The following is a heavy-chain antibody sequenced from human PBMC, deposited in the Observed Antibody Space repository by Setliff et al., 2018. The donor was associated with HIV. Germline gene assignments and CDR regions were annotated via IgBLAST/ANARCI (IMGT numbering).Heavy chain of an antibody. Sequence: TLSLTCTLSGGSISSSSHYWGWIRQPPGKGLEWIGSIYFSGSTYYNPSLKSRVTISVDTSKNQFSLKLSSVTAADTAVYYCARPRYSYGTPPAFDIWGRGTVVTVSS. CDR2: IYFSGST. J-gene: IGHJ3*02. V-gene: IGHV4-39*01. D-gene: IGHD5-18*01. CDR1: GGSISSSSHY. CDR3: ARPRYSYGTPPAFDI.